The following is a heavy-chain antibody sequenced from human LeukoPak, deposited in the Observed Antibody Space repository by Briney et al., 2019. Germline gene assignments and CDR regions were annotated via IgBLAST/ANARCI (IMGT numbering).Heavy chain of an antibody. CDR1: GGTFSSYA. V-gene: IGHV1-69*13. CDR3: ARGATKVGCFDY. D-gene: IGHD1-26*01. CDR2: IIPIFGTA. J-gene: IGHJ4*02. Sequence: ASVKVSCKASGGTFSSYAISWVRQAPGQGLEWMGGIIPIFGTANYAQKFQGRVTITADESTSTAYMELSSLRSEDTAVYYCARGATKVGCFDYWGQGTLVTVSS.